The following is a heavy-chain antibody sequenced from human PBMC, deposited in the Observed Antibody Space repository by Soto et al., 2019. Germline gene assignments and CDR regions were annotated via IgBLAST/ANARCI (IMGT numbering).Heavy chain of an antibody. CDR2: ISWNSGSI. CDR1: GFTFDDYA. J-gene: IGHJ4*02. Sequence: EVQLVESGGGLVQPGRSLRLSCAASGFTFDDYAMHWVRQAPGKGLEWVSGISWNSGSIGYADSVKGRFTIYRDNAKNSLYPQMNSLRAEDTALYYCAKGGQLLTEGGGYWGQGTLVTVSS. D-gene: IGHD2-2*01. V-gene: IGHV3-9*01. CDR3: AKGGQLLTEGGGY.